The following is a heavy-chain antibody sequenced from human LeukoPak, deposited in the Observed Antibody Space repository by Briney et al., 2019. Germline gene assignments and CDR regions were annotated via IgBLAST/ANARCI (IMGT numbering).Heavy chain of an antibody. CDR1: GFIFSSYA. D-gene: IGHD3-3*01. CDR3: ATLSYDVWTGINWFDP. V-gene: IGHV3-23*01. CDR2: IRTSGDT. J-gene: IGHJ5*02. Sequence: PGGFLRLSCAASGFIFSSYAISWVRQAPGKGLEWVSGIRTSGDTFYADSVKGRFTISRDISKNTVYLQMNSLRAEDSAVYYCATLSYDVWTGINWFDPWGQGTLVTVSS.